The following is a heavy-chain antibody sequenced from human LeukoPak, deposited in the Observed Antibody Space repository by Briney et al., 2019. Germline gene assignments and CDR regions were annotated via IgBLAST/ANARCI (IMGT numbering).Heavy chain of an antibody. Sequence: GTSVKVSCKASGFTLTSSAMQWVRQARGQRLEWIGWIVVGSGNTNYAQKFQERVTITRDMSTSTAYMELSSLRSEDTAVYYCAAKGWFGELSEYYMDVWGKGTTVTVSS. CDR2: IVVGSGNT. J-gene: IGHJ6*03. V-gene: IGHV1-58*02. D-gene: IGHD3-10*01. CDR3: AAKGWFGELSEYYMDV. CDR1: GFTLTSSA.